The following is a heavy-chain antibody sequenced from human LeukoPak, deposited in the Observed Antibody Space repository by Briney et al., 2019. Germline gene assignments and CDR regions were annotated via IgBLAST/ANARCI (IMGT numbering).Heavy chain of an antibody. CDR1: GGSFSGYY. J-gene: IGHJ3*02. CDR2: INHSGST. D-gene: IGHD6-19*01. V-gene: IGHV4-34*01. Sequence: PSETLSLTCAVYGGSFSGYYWSWIRQPPGKGLEWIGEINHSGSTNYNPSLKSRVTISVDTSKNQFSLKLSSVTAADTAVYYCARDSSSGWYWGAFDIWGQGTMVTVSS. CDR3: ARDSSSGWYWGAFDI.